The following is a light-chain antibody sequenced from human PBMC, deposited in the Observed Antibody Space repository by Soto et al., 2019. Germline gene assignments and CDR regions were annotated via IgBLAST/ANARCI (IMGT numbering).Light chain of an antibody. CDR3: SSYTSSSTLVV. CDR1: DSDVGGYDY. J-gene: IGLJ2*01. V-gene: IGLV2-14*01. CDR2: EVS. Sequence: QSALTQPASVSGSLGQSITISCTGTDSDVGGYDYVSWYQQHPGKAPKLMIYEVSNRPSGVSNRFSGSKSGNTASLTISGLQAEDETHYYCSSYTSSSTLVVFGGGTQLTVL.